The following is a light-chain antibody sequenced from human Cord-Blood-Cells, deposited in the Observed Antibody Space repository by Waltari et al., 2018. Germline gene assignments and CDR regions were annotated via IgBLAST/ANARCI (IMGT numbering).Light chain of an antibody. Sequence: QSALTQPASVSGSPGQSITISCTGTSSDVGSYNLVSWYHQHPGKAPKLMIYEGSKRPSGVSNRFSGSKSGNTASLTISGRQAEDEADYYCCSYAGSSWVFGGGTKLTVL. CDR2: EGS. CDR1: SSDVGSYNL. V-gene: IGLV2-23*01. J-gene: IGLJ3*02. CDR3: CSYAGSSWV.